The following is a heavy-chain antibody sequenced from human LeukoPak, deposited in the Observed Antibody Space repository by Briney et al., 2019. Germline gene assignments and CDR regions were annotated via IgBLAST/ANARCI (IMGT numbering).Heavy chain of an antibody. D-gene: IGHD5-18*01. J-gene: IGHJ4*02. Sequence: SGGSLRLSCAASGFTFSSYAMSWVRQAPGKGLEWVSAISGSGGSTYYADSVKGRFTISRDNSKNTLYLQMNSLRAEDTAVYYCAKVSFRGYSYDAFDYWGQGTLVTGSS. V-gene: IGHV3-23*01. CDR3: AKVSFRGYSYDAFDY. CDR2: ISGSGGST. CDR1: GFTFSSYA.